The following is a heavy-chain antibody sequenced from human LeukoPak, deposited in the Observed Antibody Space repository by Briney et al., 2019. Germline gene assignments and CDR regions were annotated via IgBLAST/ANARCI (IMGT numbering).Heavy chain of an antibody. CDR3: ARDLGSVAGIFFDY. Sequence: ASVKVSCKASGYTFTYFGVSWVRQAPGQGPEGMGCISAYNGNRNYAQRLQGRVTMTTDKSTSTAYMEVRSLRSDDTAVYYCARDLGSVAGIFFDYWGQGTLVTVSS. CDR1: GYTFTYFG. D-gene: IGHD6-19*01. J-gene: IGHJ4*02. V-gene: IGHV1-18*04. CDR2: ISAYNGNR.